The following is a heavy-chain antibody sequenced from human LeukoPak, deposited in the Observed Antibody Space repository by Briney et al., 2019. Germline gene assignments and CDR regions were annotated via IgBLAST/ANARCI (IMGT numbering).Heavy chain of an antibody. V-gene: IGHV4-59*01. D-gene: IGHD1-26*01. CDR2: IYYSGST. CDR3: ARGATAVRIDY. J-gene: IGHJ4*02. Sequence: SETLSLTCTVSGGCISSYYWSWIRQPPGKGLEWIGYIYYSGSTNYNPSLKSRVTISVDTSKNQFSLKLSSVTAADTAVYYCARGATAVRIDYWGQGTLVTVSS. CDR1: GGCISSYY.